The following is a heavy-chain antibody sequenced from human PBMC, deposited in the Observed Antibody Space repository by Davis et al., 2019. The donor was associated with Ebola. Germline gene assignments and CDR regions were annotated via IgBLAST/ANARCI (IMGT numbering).Heavy chain of an antibody. D-gene: IGHD2-2*01. CDR3: ASVVPAAGGDY. CDR2: IYYSGST. J-gene: IGHJ4*02. Sequence: SETLSLTCTVSGGSINSYYWSWIRQSPGKGPEWIGYIYYSGSTNYNPSLKSRVTISLDTSKNQFSLKLSSVTAADTAVYYCASVVPAAGGDYWGQGNLVTVSS. CDR1: GGSINSYY. V-gene: IGHV4-59*01.